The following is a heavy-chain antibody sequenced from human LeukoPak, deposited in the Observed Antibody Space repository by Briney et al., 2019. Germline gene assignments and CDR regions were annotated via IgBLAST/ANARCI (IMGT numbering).Heavy chain of an antibody. CDR3: ARDGHYYGSGSYYYYYYMDV. D-gene: IGHD3-10*01. J-gene: IGHJ6*03. Sequence: VKVSCKASGYTFTGYYMHWVRQAPGQGLEWMGWINPDSGGTNYAQKFQGRATMTRDTSISTAYMELSRLRSDDTAVYYCARDGHYYGSGSYYYYYYMDVWGKGTTVTVSS. V-gene: IGHV1-2*02. CDR1: GYTFTGYY. CDR2: INPDSGGT.